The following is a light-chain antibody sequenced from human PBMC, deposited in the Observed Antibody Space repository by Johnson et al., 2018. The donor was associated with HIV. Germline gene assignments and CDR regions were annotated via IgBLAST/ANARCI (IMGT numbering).Light chain of an antibody. Sequence: QSVLTQPPSVSGAPGQRVTISCTGSSSNIGAGYDVHWYQQFPGTAPKLLIYGNDNRPSGVPERFSGSKSGTSASLAITGLQAEDEADYYCGTWDSSLSAYVFGTGTKVTVL. CDR2: GND. J-gene: IGLJ1*01. CDR3: GTWDSSLSAYV. V-gene: IGLV1-40*01. CDR1: SSNIGAGYD.